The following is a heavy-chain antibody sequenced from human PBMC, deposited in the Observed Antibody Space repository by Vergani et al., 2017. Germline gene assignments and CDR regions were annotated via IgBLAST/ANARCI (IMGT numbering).Heavy chain of an antibody. Sequence: EVQLLESGGGLVQPGGSLRLSCAASGFTFSSYAMSWVRQAPGKGLEWVSAISGSGGSTYYADSVKGRFTISRDNAKNSMYLQMNSLRAEDTAVYYCARDASAGGDYGSGAYGMDVWGQGTTVTVSS. J-gene: IGHJ6*02. CDR1: GFTFSSYA. CDR2: ISGSGGST. D-gene: IGHD3-10*01. CDR3: ARDASAGGDYGSGAYGMDV. V-gene: IGHV3-23*01.